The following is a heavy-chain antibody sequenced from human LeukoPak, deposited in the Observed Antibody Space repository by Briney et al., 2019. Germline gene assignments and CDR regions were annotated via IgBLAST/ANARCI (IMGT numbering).Heavy chain of an antibody. V-gene: IGHV1-8*02. Sequence: ASVKVSCKASGGTFSSYDITWVRQATGQGLEWMGWMNPNSGDTAYAQKFQGRVAMTRDTSITTAYMELSSLRSEDTAVYYCARGLGDYYDTSDYYYAVPAHWGQGTLVTVSS. CDR2: MNPNSGDT. J-gene: IGHJ4*02. CDR1: GGTFSSYD. D-gene: IGHD3-22*01. CDR3: ARGLGDYYDTSDYYYAVPAH.